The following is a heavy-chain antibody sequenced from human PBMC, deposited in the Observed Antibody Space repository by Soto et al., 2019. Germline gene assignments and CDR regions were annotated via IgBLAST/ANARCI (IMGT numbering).Heavy chain of an antibody. CDR1: GGSISTYY. CDR2: IYTSGYT. V-gene: IGHV4-4*07. Sequence: QVQLQESGPGLVKPSETLSLNCTVSGGSISTYYWNWIRQPAGKRLEWLGRIYTSGYTKYNPSLQSRVPMALDTSKREFSLKLSSVTPADTSVYYFARETVAGTNNWFDPWGQGILVTGSS. J-gene: IGHJ5*02. D-gene: IGHD6-19*01. CDR3: ARETVAGTNNWFDP.